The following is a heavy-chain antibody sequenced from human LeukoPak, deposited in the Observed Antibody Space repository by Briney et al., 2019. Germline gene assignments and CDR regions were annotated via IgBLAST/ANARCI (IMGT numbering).Heavy chain of an antibody. V-gene: IGHV3-30-3*01. CDR1: GFTFSSYA. CDR3: AKDKGSSRRNANFHH. J-gene: IGHJ1*01. Sequence: GGSLRLSCAASGFTFSSYAIHWVRQAQGKGLEWVAVISYDGTYKYYADSVKGRFNISRDNAKNSLYLQMNSLRAEDTALYYCAKDKGSSRRNANFHHWGQGTLVTVSS. CDR2: ISYDGTYK. D-gene: IGHD6-13*01.